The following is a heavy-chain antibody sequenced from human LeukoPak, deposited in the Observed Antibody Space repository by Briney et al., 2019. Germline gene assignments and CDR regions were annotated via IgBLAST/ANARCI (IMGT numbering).Heavy chain of an antibody. D-gene: IGHD2-15*01. J-gene: IGHJ4*02. CDR1: GFTFSSYW. V-gene: IGHV3-7*01. CDR3: ARAVRYCSGGSCSVGSRFDY. CDR2: TKQDGSEK. Sequence: PGGSLRLSCAASGFTFSSYWMSWVRQAPGKGLEWVANTKQDGSEKYYVDSVKGRFTISRDNAKNSLYLQMNSLRAEDTAVYYCARAVRYCSGGSCSVGSRFDYWGQGTLVTVSS.